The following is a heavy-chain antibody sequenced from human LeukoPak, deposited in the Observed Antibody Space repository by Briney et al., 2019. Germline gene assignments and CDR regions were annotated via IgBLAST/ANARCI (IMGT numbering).Heavy chain of an antibody. J-gene: IGHJ4*02. V-gene: IGHV4-39*01. D-gene: IGHD1/OR15-1a*01. CDR3: ARSNNPDYIDY. CDR2: IYYSGST. Sequence: PSETLSLTCTVSGGSISSSSYYWGWIRQPPGKGLEWIGSIYYSGSTYYNPSLKSRVTISVDTSKNQFSLKLSSVSAADTAVYYCARSNNPDYIDYWGQGTLVTVSS. CDR1: GGSISSSSYY.